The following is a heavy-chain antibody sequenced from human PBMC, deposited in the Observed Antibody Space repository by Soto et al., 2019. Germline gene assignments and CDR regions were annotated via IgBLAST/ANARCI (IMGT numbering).Heavy chain of an antibody. Sequence: ASVKVSCKASGGTFSSYAISWVRQAPGQGLEWMGGIIPIFGTANYAQKFQGRVTITADESTSTAYMERSSLRSEDTAVYYCARDLAGYDFWSGYYTGPSYGMDVWGQGTTVTVSS. CDR1: GGTFSSYA. CDR3: ARDLAGYDFWSGYYTGPSYGMDV. V-gene: IGHV1-69*13. CDR2: IIPIFGTA. J-gene: IGHJ6*02. D-gene: IGHD3-3*01.